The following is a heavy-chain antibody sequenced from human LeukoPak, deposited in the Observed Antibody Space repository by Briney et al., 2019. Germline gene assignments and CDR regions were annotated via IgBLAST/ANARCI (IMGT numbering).Heavy chain of an antibody. CDR3: AGRGYSGYDTRTGGY. V-gene: IGHV4-39*01. Sequence: PSETLSLTCTVSGGSISSSSYYWGWIRQPPGKGLEWIGSIYYSGSTYYNPSLESRVTISVDTSKNQFSLKLSSVTAADTAVYYCAGRGYSGYDTRTGGYWGQGTLVTVSS. D-gene: IGHD5-12*01. CDR1: GGSISSSSYY. J-gene: IGHJ4*02. CDR2: IYYSGST.